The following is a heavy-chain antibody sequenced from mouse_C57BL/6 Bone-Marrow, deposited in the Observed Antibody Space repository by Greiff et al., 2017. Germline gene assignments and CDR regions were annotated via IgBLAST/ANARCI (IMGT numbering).Heavy chain of an antibody. Sequence: EVQVVESGPGLVKPSQSLSLTCSVTGYSITSGYYWNWIRQFPGNKLEWMGYISYDGSNNYNPSLKNRISITRDTSKNQFFLKLNSVTTEDTATYYCARDRGLRRGFAYWGQGTLVTVSA. V-gene: IGHV3-6*01. CDR1: GYSITSGYY. CDR3: ARDRGLRRGFAY. D-gene: IGHD2-4*01. J-gene: IGHJ3*01. CDR2: ISYDGSN.